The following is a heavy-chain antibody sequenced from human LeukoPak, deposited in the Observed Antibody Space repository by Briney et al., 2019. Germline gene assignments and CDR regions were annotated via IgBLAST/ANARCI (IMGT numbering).Heavy chain of an antibody. V-gene: IGHV4-39*01. D-gene: IGHD1-14*01. CDR2: IYYSGSA. CDR1: DGSISSSNYY. CDR3: ARRGITTRAAFDI. J-gene: IGHJ3*02. Sequence: PSETLSLTCTVSDGSISSSNYYWGWLRQPPGMGLEWIGSIYYSGSAYYHPSLKSRGTISIDTSKNQFSLKMSSVTAADTAVYYCARRGITTRAAFDIWGQGTMVIVSS.